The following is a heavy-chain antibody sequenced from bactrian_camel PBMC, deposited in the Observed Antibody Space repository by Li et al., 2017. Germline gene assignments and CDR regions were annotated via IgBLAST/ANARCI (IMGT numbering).Heavy chain of an antibody. J-gene: IGHJ6*01. V-gene: IGHV3S1*01. CDR3: AARGPYCYTKLSVADFTY. CDR2: IYTGSGNT. Sequence: HVQLVESGGGSVQAGGSLRLSCVASGYAYSTHCMGWFRQAPGKEREGVARIYTGSGNTYYADSVKGRFTISQDNAKNTVYLQMNSLKPEDTAMYYCAARGPYCYTKLSVADFTYWGQGTQVTVS. CDR1: GYAYSTHC. D-gene: IGHD2*01.